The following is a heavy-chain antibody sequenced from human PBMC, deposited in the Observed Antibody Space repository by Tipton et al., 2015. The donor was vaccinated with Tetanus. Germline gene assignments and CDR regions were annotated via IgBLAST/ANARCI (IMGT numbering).Heavy chain of an antibody. V-gene: IGHV3-11*01. CDR1: GSTFSDYY. CDR3: ARDHYGSGSRKKNWFDP. D-gene: IGHD3-10*01. J-gene: IGHJ5*02. CDR2: ISSSGSTI. Sequence: SLRLSCAASGSTFSDYYMSWIRQAPGKGLEWVSYISSSGSTIYYADSVKGRFTISRDNAKNSLYLQMNSLRAEDTAVYYCARDHYGSGSRKKNWFDPWGQGTLVTVSS.